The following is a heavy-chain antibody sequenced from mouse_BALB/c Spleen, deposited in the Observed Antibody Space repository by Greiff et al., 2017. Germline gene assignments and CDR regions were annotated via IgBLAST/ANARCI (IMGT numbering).Heavy chain of an antibody. Sequence: KLVESGGGLVQPGGSRKLSCAASGFTFSSFGMHWVRQAPEKGLEWVAYISSGSSTIYYADTVKGRFTISRDNPKNTLFLQMTSLRSEDTAMYYCAREGNWGFAYWGQGTLVTVSA. CDR1: GFTFSSFG. CDR3: AREGNWGFAY. J-gene: IGHJ3*01. V-gene: IGHV5-17*02. CDR2: ISSGSSTI. D-gene: IGHD4-1*01.